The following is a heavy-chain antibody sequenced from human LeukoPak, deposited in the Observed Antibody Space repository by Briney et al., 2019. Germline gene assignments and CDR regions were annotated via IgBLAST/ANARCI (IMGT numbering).Heavy chain of an antibody. D-gene: IGHD2-15*01. J-gene: IGHJ6*02. Sequence: SETLSLTCTVSGGSISSYNWSWIRQPAGKGLEWIGRSYTSGSTDYNPSLKSRVTMSVDTSKSHFSLKLSSVTAADAAVYYCARSRVSVGSSHYYYGMDVWGQGTTVTVSS. CDR3: ARSRVSVGSSHYYYGMDV. CDR2: SYTSGST. CDR1: GGSISSYN. V-gene: IGHV4-4*07.